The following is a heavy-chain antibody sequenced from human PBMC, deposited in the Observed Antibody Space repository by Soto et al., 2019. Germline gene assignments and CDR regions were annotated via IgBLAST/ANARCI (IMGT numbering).Heavy chain of an antibody. CDR3: ARGQGSGYSYGYPYYYYGMDV. Sequence: SETLSLTCAVYGGSFSGYYWSWIRQPPGKGLEWIGEINHSGSTNYNPSLKSRVTISVDTSKNQFSLKLSSVTAADTAVYYCARGQGSGYSYGYPYYYYGMDVWGQGTTVTVSS. J-gene: IGHJ6*02. D-gene: IGHD5-18*01. CDR2: INHSGST. CDR1: GGSFSGYY. V-gene: IGHV4-34*01.